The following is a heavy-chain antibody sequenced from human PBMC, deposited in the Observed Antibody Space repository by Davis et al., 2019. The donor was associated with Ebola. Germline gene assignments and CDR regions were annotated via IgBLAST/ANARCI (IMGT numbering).Heavy chain of an antibody. CDR1: GYTFTSYA. Sequence: ASVKVSCKASGYTFTSYAMHWVRQAPGQRLEWMGWINAGNGNTKYSQKFQGRVTITRDTSASTAYMELSSLRSEDTAVYYCARGYSSGWGDAFDIWGQGTMVTVSS. V-gene: IGHV1-3*01. J-gene: IGHJ3*02. D-gene: IGHD6-19*01. CDR2: INAGNGNT. CDR3: ARGYSSGWGDAFDI.